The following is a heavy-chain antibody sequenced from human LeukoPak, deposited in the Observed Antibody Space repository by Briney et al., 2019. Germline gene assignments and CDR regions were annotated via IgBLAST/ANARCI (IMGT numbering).Heavy chain of an antibody. Sequence: GSLRLSCATFGFTFTDHAMHWVRQAPGKGLEWVAVIWYDGSKKYYADSVKGRFTISRDNSKNTLYLQMNTPRADDTAVYYCARGSSSNWYLFDHWGQGALVTVSS. CDR3: ARGSSSNWYLFDH. CDR2: IWYDGSKK. V-gene: IGHV3-33*01. D-gene: IGHD6-13*01. CDR1: GFTFTDHA. J-gene: IGHJ4*02.